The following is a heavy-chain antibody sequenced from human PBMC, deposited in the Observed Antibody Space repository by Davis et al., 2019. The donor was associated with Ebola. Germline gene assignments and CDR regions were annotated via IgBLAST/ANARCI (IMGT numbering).Heavy chain of an antibody. CDR2: ISYDGSNK. V-gene: IGHV3-30*03. J-gene: IGHJ4*02. Sequence: GESLKISCAASGFTLHDYGMDWVRQVPGKGLEWVALISYDGSNKEYADSVKGRFTISRDNSKNTLYLQMNSLTAEDTAVYYCVRTTYGAPEYWGQGTLVTVSS. CDR3: VRTTYGAPEY. D-gene: IGHD4-17*01. CDR1: GFTLHDYG.